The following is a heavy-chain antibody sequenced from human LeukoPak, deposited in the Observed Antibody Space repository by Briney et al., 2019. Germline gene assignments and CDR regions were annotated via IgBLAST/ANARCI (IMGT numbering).Heavy chain of an antibody. J-gene: IGHJ6*03. CDR1: GGSISSYY. D-gene: IGHD5-18*01. CDR3: ARHDRDTAMVTYYYYYMDV. Sequence: SETLSLTCTVSGGSISSYYWSWIRQPPGKGLEWIGYIYTSGSTNYNPSLKSRVTISVDTSKNQFSLKLSSVTAADTAVYYCARHDRDTAMVTYYYYYMDVWGKGATVTVSS. V-gene: IGHV4-4*09. CDR2: IYTSGST.